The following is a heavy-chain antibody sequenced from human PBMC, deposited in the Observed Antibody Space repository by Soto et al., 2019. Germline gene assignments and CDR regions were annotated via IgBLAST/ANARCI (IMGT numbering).Heavy chain of an antibody. CDR2: VSGSGGGGST. V-gene: IGHV3-23*01. Sequence: LRLSCAGSVFTFSVYAMTCVRQAPFKGLDWVSAVSGSGGGGSTFYADSVKGRFTISRDNSKNTLYLQMDSLRAEDTAIYYCAKCEWGSSSSYYYYGMDVWGQGTTVTVSS. CDR3: AKCEWGSSSSYYYYGMDV. J-gene: IGHJ6*02. CDR1: VFTFSVYA. D-gene: IGHD6-6*01.